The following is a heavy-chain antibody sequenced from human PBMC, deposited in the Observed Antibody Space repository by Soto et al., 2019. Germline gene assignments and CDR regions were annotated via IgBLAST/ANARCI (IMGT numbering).Heavy chain of an antibody. CDR1: GGSISSGGYS. Sequence: QLQLQESGSGLVKPSQTLSLTCAVSGGSISSGGYSWSWLRQPPGKGLEWIGYIYHSGSTYYHPSLKSRVTISVDRSKNQFSLKLSSVTAADTAVYYCARATAAGHYYYGMDVWGQGTTVTVSS. J-gene: IGHJ6*02. V-gene: IGHV4-30-2*01. CDR2: IYHSGST. CDR3: ARATAAGHYYYGMDV. D-gene: IGHD6-13*01.